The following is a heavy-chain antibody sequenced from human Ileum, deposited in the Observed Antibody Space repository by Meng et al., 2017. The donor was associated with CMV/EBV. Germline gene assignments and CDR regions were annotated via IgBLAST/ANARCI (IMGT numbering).Heavy chain of an antibody. J-gene: IGHJ4*02. Sequence: RESAQGRVKPSAPLSLPCTVSGDSISSSSYYWGWIRQSPGKGLEWIGTIYYTESTYYNPSLSSRVTMSLDTSTNQFSLQLTSVTAADTAIYYCARDQMQFYSSFSKGYFDYWGRGTLVTVSS. D-gene: IGHD6-19*01. V-gene: IGHV4-39*07. CDR1: GDSISSSSYY. CDR3: ARDQMQFYSSFSKGYFDY. CDR2: IYYTEST.